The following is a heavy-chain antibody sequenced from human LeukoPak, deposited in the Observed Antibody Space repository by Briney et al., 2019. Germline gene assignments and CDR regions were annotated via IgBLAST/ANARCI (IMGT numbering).Heavy chain of an antibody. Sequence: SETLSLTCTVSGGSISSSSYYWGWIRQPPGKGLEWIGSIYYSGSTYYNPSLKSRVTISVDTSKNQFSLKLSSVTAADTAVYYCARDSPGRTDYWGRGTLVTVSS. CDR3: ARDSPGRTDY. J-gene: IGHJ4*02. CDR1: GGSISSSSYY. CDR2: IYYSGST. V-gene: IGHV4-39*07.